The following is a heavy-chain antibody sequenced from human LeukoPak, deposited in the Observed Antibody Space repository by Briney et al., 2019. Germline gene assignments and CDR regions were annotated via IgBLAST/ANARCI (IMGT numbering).Heavy chain of an antibody. CDR2: INPNSGGT. J-gene: IGHJ4*02. Sequence: ASVTVSCKASGYTFTGYYMHWVRQAPGQGLEWMGWINPNSGGTNYAQKFQGRVTLTRDTSISTAYMELSRLRSDDTAVYYCAGSGRDGYPGAYWGQGTLVTVSS. CDR1: GYTFTGYY. D-gene: IGHD5-24*01. V-gene: IGHV1-2*02. CDR3: AGSGRDGYPGAY.